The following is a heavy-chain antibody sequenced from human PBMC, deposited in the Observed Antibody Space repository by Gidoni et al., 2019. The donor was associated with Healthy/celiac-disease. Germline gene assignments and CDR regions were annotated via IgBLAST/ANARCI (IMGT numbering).Heavy chain of an antibody. V-gene: IGHV4-31*03. D-gene: IGHD2-2*02. J-gene: IGHJ6*03. CDR1: GGSISSGCYY. CDR2: IYYSGST. Sequence: QVQLQESGPGLVKPSQTLSLTCTVSGGSISSGCYYWSWIRQHPGKGLEWIGYIYYSGSTYYNPSLKSRVTISVDTSKNQFSLKLSSVTAADTAVYYCARGLYPVVPAAIYYYYYMDVWGKGTTVTVSS. CDR3: ARGLYPVVPAAIYYYYYMDV.